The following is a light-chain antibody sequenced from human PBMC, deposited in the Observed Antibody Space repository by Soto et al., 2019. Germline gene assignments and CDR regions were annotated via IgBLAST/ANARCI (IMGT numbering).Light chain of an antibody. Sequence: QSVLAQPSSVSGSPGQSITISCTGTSTDVGGYNYVSWYQHHPGKGPKLIIYEVNNRPSGVSDRFSGSKSGNKASLTISNLEAEDESDYYCGSYTSNDTPFVLGTGTKVTV. V-gene: IGLV2-14*01. CDR2: EVN. CDR1: STDVGGYNY. J-gene: IGLJ1*01. CDR3: GSYTSNDTPFV.